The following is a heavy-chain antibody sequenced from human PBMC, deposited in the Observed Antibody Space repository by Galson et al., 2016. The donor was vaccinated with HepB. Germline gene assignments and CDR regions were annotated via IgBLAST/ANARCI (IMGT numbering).Heavy chain of an antibody. CDR1: GFTFSDSY. Sequence: SLRLSCAASGFTFSDSYMNWIRQAPGKGLEWISYISSRSSTIYYADSVKGRFTISRDNAKNSLFLQMNSLRAEDTAVYYCVRGGDTVIGAAFDVWGQGTMVTVSS. CDR3: VRGGDTVIGAAFDV. V-gene: IGHV3-11*04. D-gene: IGHD5-18*01. CDR2: ISSRSSTI. J-gene: IGHJ3*01.